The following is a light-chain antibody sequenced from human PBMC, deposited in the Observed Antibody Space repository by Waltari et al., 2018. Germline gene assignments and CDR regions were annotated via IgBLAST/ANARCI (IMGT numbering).Light chain of an antibody. Sequence: EIVLTQPPGTLSLSPGESATLSCRTSQSVTRALAWYPQKPGQAPRLLIYGASNRATGIPDRFSGSGSGTDFSLTISSLEPEDFAVYYCQHYLRLPVTFGQGTKVEVK. CDR3: QHYLRLPVT. V-gene: IGKV3-20*01. J-gene: IGKJ1*01. CDR1: QSVTRA. CDR2: GAS.